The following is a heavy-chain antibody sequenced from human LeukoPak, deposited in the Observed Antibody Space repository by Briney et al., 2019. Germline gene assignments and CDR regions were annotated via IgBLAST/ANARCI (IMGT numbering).Heavy chain of an antibody. CDR1: GFTFSSYW. Sequence: PGGSLRLSCAASGFTFSSYWMHWVRQVPGKGLVWVSRINSDGSSTSYADSVKGRFTISRDNAKNSLYLQMNSLRAEDTALYYCARVPGAFDIWGQGTMVTVSS. J-gene: IGHJ3*02. CDR2: INSDGSST. V-gene: IGHV3-74*01. CDR3: ARVPGAFDI.